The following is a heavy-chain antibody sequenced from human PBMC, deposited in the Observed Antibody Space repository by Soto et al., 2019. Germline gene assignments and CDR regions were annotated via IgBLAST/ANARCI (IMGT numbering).Heavy chain of an antibody. CDR3: AREFGNRYGPFQYFDL. CDR1: GGSLSSGDYY. V-gene: IGHV4-30-4*01. J-gene: IGHJ2*01. CDR2: IYYSGST. D-gene: IGHD3-16*02. Sequence: QEQLQESGPGLVKPSQTLSLTCSVSGGSLSSGDYYWSWIRQSPGTGKGLEWIGSIYYSGSTFYNPSLKSRVTVSVDTSKNQFSLKLSSVTAADMAVYYCAREFGNRYGPFQYFDLWGRGTLVTVSS.